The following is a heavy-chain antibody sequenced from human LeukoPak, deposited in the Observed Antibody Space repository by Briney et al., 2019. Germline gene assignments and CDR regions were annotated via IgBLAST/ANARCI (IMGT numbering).Heavy chain of an antibody. J-gene: IGHJ4*02. CDR2: INHSGST. CDR1: GGSFSGYY. CDR3: ARGSWLFPFDY. V-gene: IGHV4-34*01. D-gene: IGHD3-22*01. Sequence: SETLSLTCAVYGGSFSGYYWSWIRQPPGKGLEWIGEINHSGSTNYNPSLKSRVTISVDTSKSQFSLKLSSVTAADTAVYYCARGSWLFPFDYWGQGTLVTVSS.